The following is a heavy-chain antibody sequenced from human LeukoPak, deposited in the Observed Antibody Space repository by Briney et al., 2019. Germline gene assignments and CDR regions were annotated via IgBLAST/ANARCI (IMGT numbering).Heavy chain of an antibody. CDR2: ISYDGSNK. Sequence: PGRSLRLSCAASGFTFSSYGMHWVRQAPGKGREWVAVISYDGSNKYYADSVKGRFTISRDNSKNTLYLQMNSLRAEDTAVYYCAEGAACDIWGQGQWSPSLQ. J-gene: IGHJ3*02. V-gene: IGHV3-30*03. CDR3: AEGAACDI. D-gene: IGHD4/OR15-4a*01. CDR1: GFTFSSYG.